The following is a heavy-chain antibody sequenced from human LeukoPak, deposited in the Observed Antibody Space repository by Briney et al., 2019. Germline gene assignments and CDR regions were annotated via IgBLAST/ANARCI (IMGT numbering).Heavy chain of an antibody. CDR2: IIPIFGTA. J-gene: IGHJ5*02. Sequence: SVKVSCKASGGTFSSYAISWVRQAPGQGLEWMGGIIPIFGTANYARKFQGRVTITADESTSTAYMELSSLRSEDTAVYYCARGCSSTSCYTAPLYNWFDPWGQGTPVTVSS. CDR1: GGTFSSYA. D-gene: IGHD2-2*02. CDR3: ARGCSSTSCYTAPLYNWFDP. V-gene: IGHV1-69*13.